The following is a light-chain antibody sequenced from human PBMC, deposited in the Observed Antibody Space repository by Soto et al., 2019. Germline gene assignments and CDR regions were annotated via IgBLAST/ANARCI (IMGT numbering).Light chain of an antibody. CDR1: QSISSW. CDR2: DAS. V-gene: IGKV1-5*01. CDR3: QQYNSYPYT. J-gene: IGKJ2*01. Sequence: DIQMTQSTSTLSASVGDRVTITCRASQSISSWLAWYQQKPVKAPQLLIYDASSLESVVPSRFSGSGSGTDFTLTISSLQPDDFATYYCQQYNSYPYTFGQGTKLEIK.